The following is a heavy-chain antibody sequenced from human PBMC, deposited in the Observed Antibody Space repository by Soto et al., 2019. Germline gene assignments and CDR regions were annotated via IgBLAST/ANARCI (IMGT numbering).Heavy chain of an antibody. D-gene: IGHD3-3*01. CDR2: IHHRGST. V-gene: IGHV4-34*01. Sequence: QVHLQQWGAGRLKPSETLSLTCALYGGSLDGYYWSWIRQSPGKGREWIGEIHHRGSTKYKPSLKSRVSLFVDTSTKQFSLKLTSVNAADRGVYYCARGVDSWSGYLFWGQGTPVTVSS. J-gene: IGHJ4*02. CDR1: GGSLDGYY. CDR3: ARGVDSWSGYLF.